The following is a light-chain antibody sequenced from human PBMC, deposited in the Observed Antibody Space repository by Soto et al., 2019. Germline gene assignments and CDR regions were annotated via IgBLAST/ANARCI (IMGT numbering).Light chain of an antibody. CDR2: EVS. J-gene: IGLJ1*01. Sequence: QSVLTQPASVSGSPGQSITISCTGTSSDVGDYNYVSWYQQHPGKAPKLMISEVSNRPSGVSNRFSGSKSGNTASLTISGLQAEDDADYYCSSYTSGTTLYVFGTGTKLTVL. V-gene: IGLV2-14*01. CDR1: SSDVGDYNY. CDR3: SSYTSGTTLYV.